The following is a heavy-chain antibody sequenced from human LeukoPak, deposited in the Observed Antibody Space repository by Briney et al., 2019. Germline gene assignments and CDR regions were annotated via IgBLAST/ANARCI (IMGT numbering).Heavy chain of an antibody. Sequence: SETLSLTCTVSNASVNSYFWRWVRQPAGKGLEWLGRIYTTGTTYYNPSLKSRLALLIETSKSQFSLTLRSATAADTAVYFCGRQGYTAVNHFFDYWSQGTLVTVSS. CDR2: IYTTGTT. D-gene: IGHD2-2*01. CDR3: GRQGYTAVNHFFDY. CDR1: NASVNSYF. V-gene: IGHV4-4*07. J-gene: IGHJ4*02.